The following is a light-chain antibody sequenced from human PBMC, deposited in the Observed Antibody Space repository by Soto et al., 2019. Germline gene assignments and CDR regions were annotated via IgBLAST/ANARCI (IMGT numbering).Light chain of an antibody. CDR3: SSYTSDNRDYV. CDR1: SSDFGSYDH. Sequence: QSVLTQPASVSGSPGQSITISCSGTSSDFGSYDHVAWYQQFPGKSPKFMIYAVSDRPSGVSDRFSGSKSASTASLTISGLQAEDEAHYYCSSYTSDNRDYVFATGTKVTVL. CDR2: AVS. V-gene: IGLV2-14*01. J-gene: IGLJ1*01.